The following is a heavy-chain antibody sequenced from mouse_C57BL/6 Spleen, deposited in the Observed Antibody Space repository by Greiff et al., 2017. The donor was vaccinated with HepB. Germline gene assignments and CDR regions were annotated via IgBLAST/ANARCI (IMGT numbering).Heavy chain of an antibody. Sequence: EVKVVESGGGLVKPGGSLKLSCAASGFTFSSYTMSWVRQTPEKRLEWVATISGGGGNTYYPDSVKGRFTISRDNAKNTLYLQMGSLRSEDTALYYCARQGYYGSSQAWFAYWGQGTLVTVSA. D-gene: IGHD1-1*01. CDR1: GFTFSSYT. J-gene: IGHJ3*01. CDR3: ARQGYYGSSQAWFAY. CDR2: ISGGGGNT. V-gene: IGHV5-9*01.